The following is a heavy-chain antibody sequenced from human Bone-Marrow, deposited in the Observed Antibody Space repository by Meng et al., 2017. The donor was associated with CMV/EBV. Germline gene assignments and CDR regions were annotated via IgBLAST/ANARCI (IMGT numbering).Heavy chain of an antibody. CDR2: IGFGGGHS. D-gene: IGHD3-22*01. V-gene: IGHV3-23*01. CDR3: ARDDFPYDTSAKDAFHV. J-gene: IGHJ3*01. Sequence: GGSLRLSCAASRFTFSDYAMAWVRQAPGKGLEWLSTIGFGGGHSYYADSVKGRFTISRDDSESTLYLHMNSLRAEDTAIYFCARDDFPYDTSAKDAFHVWGQGTMVPVTS. CDR1: RFTFSDYA.